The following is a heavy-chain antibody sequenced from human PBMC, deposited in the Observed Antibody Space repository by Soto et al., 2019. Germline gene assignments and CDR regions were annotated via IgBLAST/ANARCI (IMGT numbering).Heavy chain of an antibody. CDR3: AKAIFPRYDFWSGYEDY. CDR2: ISWNSGSI. CDR1: GFTFDDYA. V-gene: IGHV3-9*01. D-gene: IGHD3-3*01. Sequence: EVQLVESGGGLVQPGRSLRLSCAASGFTFDDYAMHWVRQAPGKGLEWVSGISWNSGSIGYADSVKGRFTISRDNAKNSLYLQMNSLRAEDTALYYCAKAIFPRYDFWSGYEDYWCQGTLVTVSS. J-gene: IGHJ4*02.